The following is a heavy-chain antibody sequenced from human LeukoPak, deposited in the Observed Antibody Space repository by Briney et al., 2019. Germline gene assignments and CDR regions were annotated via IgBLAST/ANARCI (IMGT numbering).Heavy chain of an antibody. CDR1: GFTFSSYA. Sequence: GGSLRLSCAASGFTFSSYAMSWVRQAPGKGLEWVSAISGSGGSTYYADSVKGRFTISRDNSKSTLYLQMNSLRAEGTAVYYCAKVGSGSGIDYWGQGTLVTVSS. CDR2: ISGSGGST. J-gene: IGHJ4*02. CDR3: AKVGSGSGIDY. V-gene: IGHV3-23*01. D-gene: IGHD3-10*01.